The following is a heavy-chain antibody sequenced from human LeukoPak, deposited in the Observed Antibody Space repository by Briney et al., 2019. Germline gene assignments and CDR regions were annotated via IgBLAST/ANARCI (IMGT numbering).Heavy chain of an antibody. D-gene: IGHD1-14*01. J-gene: IGHJ4*02. Sequence: SETLSLTCTVSGGSISSSSYYWGWIRQPPGKGLEWIGSIYYSGSTYYNPSLKSRVTISVDTSKNQSSLKLSSVTAADTAVYYCARRRKSGYFDYWGQGTLVTVSS. V-gene: IGHV4-39*01. CDR3: ARRRKSGYFDY. CDR2: IYYSGST. CDR1: GGSISSSSYY.